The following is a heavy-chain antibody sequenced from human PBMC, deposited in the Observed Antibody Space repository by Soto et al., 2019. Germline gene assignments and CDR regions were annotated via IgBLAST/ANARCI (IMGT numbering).Heavy chain of an antibody. CDR2: IYYSGST. CDR1: GGSISSYY. D-gene: IGHD6-19*01. J-gene: IGHJ3*02. Sequence: QVQLQESGPGLVKPSETLSLTCTVSGGSISSYYWRWIRQPPGKGLEWIGYIYYSGSTNYNPSLKSRVTISVDTSKNQFSLKLSSVTAADTAVYYCARDLRAAVAVDAFDIWGQGTMVTVSS. CDR3: ARDLRAAVAVDAFDI. V-gene: IGHV4-59*01.